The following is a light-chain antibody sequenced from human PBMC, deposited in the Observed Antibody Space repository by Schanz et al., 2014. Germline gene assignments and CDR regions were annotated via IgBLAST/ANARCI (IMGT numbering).Light chain of an antibody. V-gene: IGLV2-23*02. CDR3: CSYAGSYTWV. J-gene: IGLJ3*02. Sequence: QSALTPPASVSGSPGQSITISCTGTSSDVWSYHLVSWYQQHPGKAPKLIIFDVSNRPSGGSNRFSGSKSGNTASLTIAGLQAEDEADYYCCSYAGSYTWVFGGGTKLTVL. CDR1: SSDVWSYHL. CDR2: DVS.